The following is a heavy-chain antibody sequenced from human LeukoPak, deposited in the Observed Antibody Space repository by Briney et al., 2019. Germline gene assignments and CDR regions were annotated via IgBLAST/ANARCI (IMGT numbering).Heavy chain of an antibody. V-gene: IGHV1-2*04. CDR1: GYTFTGYY. CDR2: INPNSGGT. D-gene: IGHD6-13*01. CDR3: ARARESYSSSWYGSDRDDAFDI. J-gene: IGHJ3*02. Sequence: ASVKVSCKASGYTFTGYYMHWVRQAPGQGLEWMGWINPNSGGTNYAQKFQGWVTMTRDTSISTAYMELRRLRSDDTAVYYCARARESYSSSWYGSDRDDAFDIWGQGTMVTVSS.